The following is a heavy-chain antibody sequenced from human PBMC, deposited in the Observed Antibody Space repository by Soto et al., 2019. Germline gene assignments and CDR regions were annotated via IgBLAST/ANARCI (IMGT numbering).Heavy chain of an antibody. CDR3: ARDLAYGIPDY. J-gene: IGHJ4*02. Sequence: QVQLVQSGAEVKKPGASVKVSCKASGYTFTSYAMHWVRQAPGQRLEWMGWINAGNGNTKYSQNFQGRVTITRDTSASTAYMELSSLRSEDTAVYYCARDLAYGIPDYWGQGTLVIVSS. CDR1: GYTFTSYA. D-gene: IGHD2-21*01. CDR2: INAGNGNT. V-gene: IGHV1-3*01.